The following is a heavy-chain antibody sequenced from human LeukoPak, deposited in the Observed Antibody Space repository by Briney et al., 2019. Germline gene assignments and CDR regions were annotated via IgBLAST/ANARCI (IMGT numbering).Heavy chain of an antibody. Sequence: PGGSLRLSCAASGFTFSSYSMNWVRQAPGKGLEWVSSISSSSSYIYYADSLKGRFTISRDNAKKSLYLQMNSLRAEDTAVYYCARYSSGWTPVGYWGQGTLVTVSS. CDR3: ARYSSGWTPVGY. D-gene: IGHD6-19*01. CDR2: ISSSSSYI. V-gene: IGHV3-21*04. CDR1: GFTFSSYS. J-gene: IGHJ4*02.